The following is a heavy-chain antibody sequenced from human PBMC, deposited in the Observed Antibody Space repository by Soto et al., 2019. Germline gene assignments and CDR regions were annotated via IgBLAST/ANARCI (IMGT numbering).Heavy chain of an antibody. V-gene: IGHV3-30*03. CDR2: ISNDGSKK. Sequence: QVPVVESGGNIVQPGTSLRLSCAASGFAFTNYGIHWVRQAPGKGLEWVAHISNDGSKKFYADSVKGRFTISRDNSENTVYLQMTSLRPDDTAVFYCARDVAMPTGFGLGYWGQGTLVTVSS. J-gene: IGHJ4*02. CDR1: GFAFTNYG. D-gene: IGHD3-16*01. CDR3: ARDVAMPTGFGLGY.